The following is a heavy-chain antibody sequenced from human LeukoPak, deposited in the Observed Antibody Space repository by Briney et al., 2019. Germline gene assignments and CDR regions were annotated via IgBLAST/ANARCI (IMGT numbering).Heavy chain of an antibody. Sequence: ASVTVSFKASGYTFTSYGISWVRQAPGQGLEWMGWISAYNGNTNYAQKLQGRVTMTTDTSTSTAYMELRSLRSDDTAVYYCARDEDSTVVMKMDYWGQGTLVTVSS. J-gene: IGHJ4*02. CDR2: ISAYNGNT. V-gene: IGHV1-18*01. D-gene: IGHD4-23*01. CDR3: ARDEDSTVVMKMDY. CDR1: GYTFTSYG.